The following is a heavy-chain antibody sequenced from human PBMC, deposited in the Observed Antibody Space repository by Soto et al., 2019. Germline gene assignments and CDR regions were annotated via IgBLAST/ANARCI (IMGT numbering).Heavy chain of an antibody. CDR2: IYYSGST. J-gene: IGHJ5*02. CDR3: ARRGKYDFWSGYSQTWFDP. CDR1: GGSISSSSYY. Sequence: TLSLTCTVSGGSISSSSYYWGWIRQPPGKGLEWIGSIYYSGSTYYNPSLKSRVTISVDTSKNQFSLKLSSVTAADTAVYYCARRGKYDFWSGYSQTWFDPWGQGTLVTVSS. D-gene: IGHD3-3*01. V-gene: IGHV4-39*01.